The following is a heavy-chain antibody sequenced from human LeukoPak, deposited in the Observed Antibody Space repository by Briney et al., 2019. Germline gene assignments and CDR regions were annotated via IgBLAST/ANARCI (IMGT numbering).Heavy chain of an antibody. CDR2: ISGSGGST. CDR1: GFTFSSYG. D-gene: IGHD3-22*01. J-gene: IGHJ4*02. Sequence: GGSLRLSCAASGFTFSSYGMSWVRKAPGKGLEWVTAISGSGGSTYYADSVKGRFTISRDNSKNTLYLQMNSLRAEDTAVYYCAKGIVVVNVFYFDYWGQGTLVTVSS. V-gene: IGHV3-23*01. CDR3: AKGIVVVNVFYFDY.